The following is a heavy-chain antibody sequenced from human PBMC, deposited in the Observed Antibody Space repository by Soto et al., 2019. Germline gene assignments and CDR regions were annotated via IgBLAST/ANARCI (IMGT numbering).Heavy chain of an antibody. CDR2: IKHSGST. D-gene: IGHD3-22*01. J-gene: IGHJ4*02. CDR1: GGSFSGYY. CDR3: ARGLTYYDSSAFDY. Sequence: QVQLQQWGAGLLKPSETLSLTCAVYGGSFSGYYWSWLRQPPGKGLEWIGEIKHSGSTNYNPSLKRRVTISVDTSKHQFSLKLSSVTAADTAVYYCARGLTYYDSSAFDYWGQGTLVTVSS. V-gene: IGHV4-34*01.